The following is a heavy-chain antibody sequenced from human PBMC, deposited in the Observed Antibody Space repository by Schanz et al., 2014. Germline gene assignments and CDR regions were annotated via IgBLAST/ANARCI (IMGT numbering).Heavy chain of an antibody. V-gene: IGHV3-23*05. CDR2: IYASGAT. Sequence: EVQLLESGGGLVQPGGSLRLSCAASGFTFSSYAMSWVRQAPGKGLEWVSTIYASGATYYADSVKRRFTISRDISKNTLHLQVTSLRAEDTAVYYCARDRGYCSGGSCLTFDYWGQGTLVTVSS. CDR3: ARDRGYCSGGSCLTFDY. J-gene: IGHJ4*02. CDR1: GFTFSSYA. D-gene: IGHD2-15*01.